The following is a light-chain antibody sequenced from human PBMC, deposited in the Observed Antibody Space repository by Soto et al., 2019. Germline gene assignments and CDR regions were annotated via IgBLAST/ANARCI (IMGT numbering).Light chain of an antibody. CDR3: QQYGSSSWT. Sequence: EVVMTQSPDTLSVSPGEGATLSCRASQTVYSSYLAWYQQKPGQAPRILIFGASSRATGIPDRFSGSGSGTDFTLTISRLEPEDFAVYYCQQYGSSSWTFGQGTKV. J-gene: IGKJ1*01. CDR1: QTVYSSY. CDR2: GAS. V-gene: IGKV3-20*01.